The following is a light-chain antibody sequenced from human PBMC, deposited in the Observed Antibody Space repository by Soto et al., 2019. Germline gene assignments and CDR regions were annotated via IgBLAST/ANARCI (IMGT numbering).Light chain of an antibody. CDR3: QQYGRSPRT. CDR1: QSLTSRS. J-gene: IGKJ1*01. V-gene: IGKV3-20*01. Sequence: EIVLSQSPGTLSLSPGERATLSCRASQSLTSRSLAWYQQKPGQPPRLLMYGASTRANGIPDRFSGSGSGTDFTLTIDTLEPEDFAVYFCQQYGRSPRTFGQGTKVDI. CDR2: GAS.